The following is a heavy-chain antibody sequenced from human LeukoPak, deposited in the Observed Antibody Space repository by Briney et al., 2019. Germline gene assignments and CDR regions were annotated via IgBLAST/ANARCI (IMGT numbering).Heavy chain of an antibody. Sequence: TGGSLRLSCAASGFTLSTYWMHWVRQALGKGLVWVSRINPDGSTTTYADSVEGRFTISRDNAKNTLYLQMSSLRAEDTAVYYCARVGVGMYHFDHWGQGTLVTVSS. CDR3: ARVGVGMYHFDH. D-gene: IGHD2-2*01. CDR2: INPDGSTT. V-gene: IGHV3-74*01. CDR1: GFTLSTYW. J-gene: IGHJ4*02.